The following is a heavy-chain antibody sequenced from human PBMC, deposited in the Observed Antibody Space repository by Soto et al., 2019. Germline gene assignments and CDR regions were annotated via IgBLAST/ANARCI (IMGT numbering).Heavy chain of an antibody. Sequence: GGSLRLSCAASGFTFSSYAMSWVRQAPGKGLDWVSVISGSGENTYYADSVKGRFTISRDNSKNTLYLQMNSLRAEDTAVYYCARDFGRGSGWPRERFDPWGQGTLVTVSS. CDR3: ARDFGRGSGWPRERFDP. CDR1: GFTFSSYA. D-gene: IGHD6-25*01. V-gene: IGHV3-23*01. J-gene: IGHJ5*02. CDR2: ISGSGENT.